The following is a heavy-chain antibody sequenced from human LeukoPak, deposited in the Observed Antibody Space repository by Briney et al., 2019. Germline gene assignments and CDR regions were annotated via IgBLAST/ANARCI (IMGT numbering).Heavy chain of an antibody. CDR1: GGSISSGGYS. D-gene: IGHD4-11*01. CDR2: IYHSGST. CDR3: ARGQELYGFDY. Sequence: TLSLTCAVSGGSISSGGYSWSWIRQPPGKGLEWIGYIYHSGSTYYNPSLKSRVTISVDRSKNQFSLKLSSVTAADTAVYYCARGQELYGFDYWGQGTLVTVFS. J-gene: IGHJ4*02. V-gene: IGHV4-30-2*01.